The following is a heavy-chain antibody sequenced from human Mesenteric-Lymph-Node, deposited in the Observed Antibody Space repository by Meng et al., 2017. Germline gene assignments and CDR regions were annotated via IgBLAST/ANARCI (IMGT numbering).Heavy chain of an antibody. J-gene: IGHJ4*02. V-gene: IGHV4-4*02. CDR3: TRGSRLRKLDY. D-gene: IGHD5/OR15-5a*01. CDR2: IYPSGSN. Sequence: QARRRAAAPGLVKPSGTRSPTFAVSGGSISSSTWWSWRRHPPGQGLEWIGEIYPSGSNNYNPSLKSRVTILADKSKNQLSLMLIAVTAADTAVYYCTRGSRLRKLDYWGQGTLVTVSS. CDR1: GGSISSSTW.